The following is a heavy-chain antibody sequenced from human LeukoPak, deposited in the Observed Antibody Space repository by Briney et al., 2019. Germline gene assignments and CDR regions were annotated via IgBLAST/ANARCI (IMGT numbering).Heavy chain of an antibody. Sequence: SETLPLTCTVSGGSISSYYWSWIRQPPGKGLEWIGYIYYSGSTNYNPSLKSRVTISVDTSKNQFSLKLSSVTAADTAVYYCARDEAGWNDGRYYYYMDVWGKGTTVTISS. D-gene: IGHD1-1*01. V-gene: IGHV4-59*01. CDR3: ARDEAGWNDGRYYYYMDV. CDR2: IYYSGST. J-gene: IGHJ6*03. CDR1: GGSISSYY.